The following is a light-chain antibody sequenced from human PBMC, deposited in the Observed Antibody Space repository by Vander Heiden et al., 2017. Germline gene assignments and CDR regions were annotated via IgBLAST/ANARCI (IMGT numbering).Light chain of an antibody. CDR2: NDS. V-gene: IGLV3-25*03. CDR1: ALPKQY. Sequence: SYELTQPPSVSVSPGQTARTTCSGDALPKQYAYWYQQKPGQAPVLLIYNDSERPSGIPERFSGSSSGTTVTLTISGVQAEDEADYYCQSADSSGPSVVFGGGTKLTVL. J-gene: IGLJ3*02. CDR3: QSADSSGPSVV.